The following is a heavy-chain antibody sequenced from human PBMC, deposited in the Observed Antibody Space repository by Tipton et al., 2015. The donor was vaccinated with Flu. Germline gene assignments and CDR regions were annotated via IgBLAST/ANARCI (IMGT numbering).Heavy chain of an antibody. Sequence: SLRLSCAASGLTFSSYSMNWVRQAPGKGLEWVSSISSSSSYIYYADSVKGRFTISRDNAKNSLYLQMNSLRAEDTAVYYCARESDSSGWYYYGMDVWGQGTTVTVSS. CDR1: GLTFSSYS. CDR2: ISSSSSYI. CDR3: ARESDSSGWYYYGMDV. D-gene: IGHD6-19*01. V-gene: IGHV3-21*01. J-gene: IGHJ6*02.